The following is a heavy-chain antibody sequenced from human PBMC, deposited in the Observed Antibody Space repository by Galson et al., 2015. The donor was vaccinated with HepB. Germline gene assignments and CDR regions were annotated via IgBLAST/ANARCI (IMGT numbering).Heavy chain of an antibody. CDR1: GFTFSSYS. J-gene: IGHJ2*01. V-gene: IGHV3-21*01. CDR3: ARRASNENVRLNCSSTSCYGRSYWYFDL. D-gene: IGHD2-2*01. CDR2: ISSSSSYI. Sequence: SLRLSCAASGFTFSSYSMNWVRQAPGKGLEWVSSISSSSSYIYYADSVKGRFTISRDNAKNSLCLQMNSLRAEDTAVYYCARRASNENVRLNCSSTSCYGRSYWYFDLWGRGTLVTVSS.